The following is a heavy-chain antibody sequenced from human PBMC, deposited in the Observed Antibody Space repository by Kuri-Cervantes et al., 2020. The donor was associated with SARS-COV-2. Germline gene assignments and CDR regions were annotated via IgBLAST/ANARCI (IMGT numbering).Heavy chain of an antibody. Sequence: ASVKVSCKASGYTFTSYYMHWVRQAPRQGLEWMGWMNPNSGNTGYAQKFQGRVTITRNTSISTAYMELSSLRSEDTAVYYCARGPDCSSTSCYLGFDYWGQGTLVTVSS. J-gene: IGHJ4*02. CDR2: MNPNSGNT. D-gene: IGHD2-2*01. CDR1: GYTFTSYY. V-gene: IGHV1-8*03. CDR3: ARGPDCSSTSCYLGFDY.